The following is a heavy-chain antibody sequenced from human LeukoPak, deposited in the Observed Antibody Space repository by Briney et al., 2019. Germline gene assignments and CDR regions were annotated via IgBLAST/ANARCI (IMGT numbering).Heavy chain of an antibody. D-gene: IGHD3-3*01. V-gene: IGHV4-59*01. CDR3: ARGRRTVFGVVIPHFDY. CDR1: GGSINSYF. J-gene: IGHJ4*02. Sequence: SETLSLTCSLSGGSINSYFWSGIRQPPGKGLEWIGYINYTENTNFNPSLKNRVTMPIDTSTKKFSLSLTSVTASDTAVYYCARGRRTVFGVVIPHFDYWGRGTLVTVSS. CDR2: INYTENT.